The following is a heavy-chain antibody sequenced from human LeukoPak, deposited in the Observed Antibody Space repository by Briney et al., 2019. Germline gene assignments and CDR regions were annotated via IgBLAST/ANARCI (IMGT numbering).Heavy chain of an antibody. J-gene: IGHJ4*02. CDR3: ARDGMGVGATSDY. V-gene: IGHV3-48*01. D-gene: IGHD1-26*01. CDR2: ISSSSRTI. Sequence: GGSLRLSCAASGFIFTDYNMNWVRQAPGKGLEWISYISSSSRTIYYADSVKGRFAISRDNAKNSEYLQLNNLRADDTAVYYCARDGMGVGATSDYWGQGALVTVSS. CDR1: GFIFTDYN.